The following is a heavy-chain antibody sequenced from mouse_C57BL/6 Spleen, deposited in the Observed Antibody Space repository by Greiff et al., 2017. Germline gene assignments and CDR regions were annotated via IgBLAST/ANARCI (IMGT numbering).Heavy chain of an antibody. V-gene: IGHV5-4*01. CDR3: AREGYGYDGDFFDY. D-gene: IGHD2-2*01. Sequence: EVMLVESGGGLVKPGGSLKLSCAASGFTFSSSAMSWVRQTPEKRLEWVATISDGGSYTYYPDNVKGRFTISRDNAKNNLYLQMSHLKSEDTAMYYCAREGYGYDGDFFDYWGQGTTLTVSS. CDR2: ISDGGSYT. J-gene: IGHJ2*01. CDR1: GFTFSSSA.